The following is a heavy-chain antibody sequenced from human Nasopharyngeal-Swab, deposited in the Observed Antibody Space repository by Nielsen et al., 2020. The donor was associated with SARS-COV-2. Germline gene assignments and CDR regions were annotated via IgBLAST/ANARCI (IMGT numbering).Heavy chain of an antibody. D-gene: IGHD6-19*01. V-gene: IGHV1-3*01. CDR3: ARGSYSSGWHTTDDAFDI. CDR1: GYTFTSYA. J-gene: IGHJ3*02. Sequence: ASVKVSCKASGYTFTSYAMHWVRQAPDQRLEWMGWINAGNGNTKYSQKFQGRVTITRDTSASTAYMELSSLRSEDTAVYYCARGSYSSGWHTTDDAFDIWGQGTMVTVSS. CDR2: INAGNGNT.